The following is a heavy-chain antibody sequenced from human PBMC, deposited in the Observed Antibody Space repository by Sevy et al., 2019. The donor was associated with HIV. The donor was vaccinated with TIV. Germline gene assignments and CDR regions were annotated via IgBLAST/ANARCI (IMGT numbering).Heavy chain of an antibody. V-gene: IGHV1-24*01. CDR3: ATTKDYYENSGDPFDY. Sequence: ASVKVSCKVSGYTLTELSMHWVRQVPGKGLEWMGSFDPEDDETIYAQKFQGRVTMTEDTSTDKAYMELSSLGSEDTAVYYCATTKDYYENSGDPFDYWGQGTLVTVSS. D-gene: IGHD3-22*01. J-gene: IGHJ4*02. CDR1: GYTLTELS. CDR2: FDPEDDET.